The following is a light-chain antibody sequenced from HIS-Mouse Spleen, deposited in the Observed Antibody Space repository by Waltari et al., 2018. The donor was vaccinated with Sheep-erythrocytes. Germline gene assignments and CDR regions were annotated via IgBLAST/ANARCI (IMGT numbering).Light chain of an antibody. Sequence: QSALTQPASVSGSPGQAITISCTGTSSYFGSYNLVPLYQQHPGKAPKPKIYEGSKRPSGVSNRFSGSKSGNTASLTISGLQAEDEADYYCCSYAGSSTLVFGGGTKLTVL. CDR2: EGS. J-gene: IGLJ2*01. CDR3: CSYAGSSTLV. CDR1: SSYFGSYNL. V-gene: IGLV2-23*01.